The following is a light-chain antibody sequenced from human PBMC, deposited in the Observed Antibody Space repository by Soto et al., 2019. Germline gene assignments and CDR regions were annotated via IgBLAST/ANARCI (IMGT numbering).Light chain of an antibody. CDR3: QQYGSSPLYT. J-gene: IGKJ2*01. CDR2: GAS. CDR1: QSVSSSY. V-gene: IGKV3-20*01. Sequence: EIVLTQSPGTLSLSPGERATLSCRASQSVSSSYLAWYQQKPGQAPRHLIYGASSRATGIPDRFSGSGSGTDFTLTTIRLEPEDFAVYYCQQYGSSPLYTFGQGTKLEIK.